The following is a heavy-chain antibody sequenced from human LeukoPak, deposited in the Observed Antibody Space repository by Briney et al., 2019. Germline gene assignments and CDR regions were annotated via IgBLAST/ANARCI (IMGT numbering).Heavy chain of an antibody. D-gene: IGHD2-15*01. J-gene: IGHJ4*02. V-gene: IGHV3-15*07. CDR1: GFTFSSYS. Sequence: GGSLRLSCAASGFTFSSYSINWVRQAPGKGLEWVGRIKSRADGGTTDYATPVKDRFTISRDDSENTAFLQMNSLKTEDTAIYYCSTHPTSGFWGQGTLVTVSS. CDR3: STHPTSGF. CDR2: IKSRADGGTT.